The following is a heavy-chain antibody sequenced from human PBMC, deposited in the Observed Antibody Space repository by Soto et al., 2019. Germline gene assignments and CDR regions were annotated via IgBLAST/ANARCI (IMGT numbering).Heavy chain of an antibody. J-gene: IGHJ3*01. D-gene: IGHD2-21*02. V-gene: IGHV1-3*01. CDR2: INPDNRNI. Sequence: QVQLVQSGAEVRKPGASVNISCWASGSTFGDNLINWVRQVPGQSLKWMGWINPDNRNIKYSQTIQGRVTISRHSAASIAYMEVTDLTSDDPAVYYCARDRLSVGPRANEAYGAWGQGTVVTVSS. CDR3: ARDRLSVGPRANEAYGA. CDR1: GSTFGDNL.